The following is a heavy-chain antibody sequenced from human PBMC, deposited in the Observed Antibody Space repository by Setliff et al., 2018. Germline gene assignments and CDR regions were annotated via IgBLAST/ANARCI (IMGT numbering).Heavy chain of an antibody. Sequence: SETLSLTCTVSGDSISNYYWNWIRQPAGKGLEWIGRIYVTESTKYNPSLKSRVTLSIDTSKNQFSLKLSSVTAADAALYYCVRDRTAYSYGLDVWGQGTTVTVSS. CDR3: VRDRTAYSYGLDV. CDR1: GDSISNYY. CDR2: IYVTEST. V-gene: IGHV4-4*07. J-gene: IGHJ6*02. D-gene: IGHD5-18*01.